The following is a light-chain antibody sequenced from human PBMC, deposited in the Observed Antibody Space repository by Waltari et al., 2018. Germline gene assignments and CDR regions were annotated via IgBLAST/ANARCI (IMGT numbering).Light chain of an antibody. V-gene: IGLV2-11*01. CDR3: CSYACSHTYV. J-gene: IGLJ1*01. Sequence: QPALTQPRSVSGSPGQSVTISCTGLSSAVGDYKYVSWYHQRPGKAPKLLIYYVTKLPSGVPDRFSGSSSGNTASLTISGLQSDDEADYYCCSYACSHTYVVARGTTVTVL. CDR1: SSAVGDYKY. CDR2: YVT.